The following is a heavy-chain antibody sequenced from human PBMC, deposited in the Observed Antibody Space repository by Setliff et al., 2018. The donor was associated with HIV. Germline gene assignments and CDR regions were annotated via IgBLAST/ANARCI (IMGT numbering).Heavy chain of an antibody. CDR1: GYTFTSYG. D-gene: IGHD2-21*01. V-gene: IGHV1-18*01. CDR3: ARLSRDGYNGGGWFDP. J-gene: IGHJ5*02. CDR2: ISAYNGNT. Sequence: ASVKVSCKASGYTFTSYGISWVRQAPGQGLEWMGWISAYNGNTNYAQKLQGRVTMNTDTSTSTAYMELRSLRSDDTAVYYCARLSRDGYNGGGWFDPWGQGTLVTVSS.